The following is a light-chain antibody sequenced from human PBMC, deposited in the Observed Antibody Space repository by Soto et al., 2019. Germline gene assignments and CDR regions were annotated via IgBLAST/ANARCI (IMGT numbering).Light chain of an antibody. J-gene: IGKJ2*01. Sequence: DIQMIQSPSSLSASVGDRVTITCRASQNINSYLDWYQQKPGKAPKLLLYAASSLQNGVPSQFSGSGSGTDFTHTISSVQPEDFASYYCQQSYSIPYTFGQGTKLDIK. V-gene: IGKV1-39*01. CDR2: AAS. CDR3: QQSYSIPYT. CDR1: QNINSY.